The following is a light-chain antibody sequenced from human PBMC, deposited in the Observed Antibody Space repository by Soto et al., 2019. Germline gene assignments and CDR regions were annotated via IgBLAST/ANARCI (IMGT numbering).Light chain of an antibody. J-gene: IGLJ1*01. CDR3: TSYASSRSYV. CDR1: SSDVGGYDF. Sequence: QSALTQPASVSGSPGQSITISCTGTSSDVGGYDFVSWYQQHPGKAPKLMIYDVSTRPSGVSDRFSGSKSGNTASLTISGLQAEDEGDYYCTSYASSRSYVFGTGTKVTVL. V-gene: IGLV2-14*01. CDR2: DVS.